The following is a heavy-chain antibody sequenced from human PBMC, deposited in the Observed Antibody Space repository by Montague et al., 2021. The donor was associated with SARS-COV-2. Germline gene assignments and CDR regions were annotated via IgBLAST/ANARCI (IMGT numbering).Heavy chain of an antibody. J-gene: IGHJ5*02. D-gene: IGHD2-15*01. CDR1: GYSISSGYY. Sequence: SETLSLTCTVSGYSISSGYYWGWIRQPPGKGLEWIGSIYHSGSTYYNSSLKSRATISVDTTKNQFILKLGSVTAADTAVYYCAGERRYCSGGSCYSGWFDPWGQGTLVTVSS. CDR3: AGERRYCSGGSCYSGWFDP. CDR2: IYHSGST. V-gene: IGHV4-38-2*02.